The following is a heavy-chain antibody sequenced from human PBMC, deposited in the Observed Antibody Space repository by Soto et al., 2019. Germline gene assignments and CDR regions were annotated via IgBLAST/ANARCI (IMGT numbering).Heavy chain of an antibody. V-gene: IGHV3-11*01. D-gene: IGHD3-3*01. CDR1: GFTFSDYY. Sequence: GGSLRLSCAASGFTFSDYYMSWIRQAPGKGLEWVSYISSSGSTIYYADSVKGRFTISRDNAENSLYLQMNSLRAEDTAVYYCASSLAIFGVVTYPTDYWGQGTLVTVSS. CDR3: ASSLAIFGVVTYPTDY. CDR2: ISSSGSTI. J-gene: IGHJ4*02.